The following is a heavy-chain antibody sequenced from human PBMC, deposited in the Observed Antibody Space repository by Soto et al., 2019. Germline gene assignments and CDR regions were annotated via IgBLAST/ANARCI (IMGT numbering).Heavy chain of an antibody. D-gene: IGHD6-13*01. J-gene: IGHJ5*02. CDR2: ISYDGSNK. CDR3: ARDGVIAAAGTGWFDP. V-gene: IGHV3-30-3*01. Sequence: QVQLVESGGGVVQPGRSLRLSCAASGFTFSSYAMHWVRQAPGKGLEWVAVISYDGSNKYYADSVKGRFTISRDNSKNTVYLQMNSLRAEDTAVYYCARDGVIAAAGTGWFDPWGQGTLVTVSS. CDR1: GFTFSSYA.